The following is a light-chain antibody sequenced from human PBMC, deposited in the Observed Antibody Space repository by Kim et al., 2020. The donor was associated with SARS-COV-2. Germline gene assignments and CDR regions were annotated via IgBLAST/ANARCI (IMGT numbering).Light chain of an antibody. J-gene: IGLJ3*02. CDR2: YDN. Sequence: APGETARISCGGNSIGAYSVHWYLQKPGQAPTVVIYYDNDRPSGIPDRFSGSNSGNTATLTISGVDAGDEADYYCQVWDSIGGHPVFGGGTQLTVL. V-gene: IGLV3-21*01. CDR3: QVWDSIGGHPV. CDR1: SIGAYS.